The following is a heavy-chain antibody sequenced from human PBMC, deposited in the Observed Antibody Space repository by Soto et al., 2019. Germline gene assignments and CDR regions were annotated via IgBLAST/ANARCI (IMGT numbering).Heavy chain of an antibody. CDR3: ARDSPGWELLYYFDY. Sequence: PGGSLRLSCAASGFTFSSYAMHWVRQAPGKGLEWVAVISYDGSNKYYADSVKGRFTISRDNSKNTLYLQMNSLRAEDTAVYYCARDSPGWELLYYFDYWGQGTLVTVSS. J-gene: IGHJ4*02. V-gene: IGHV3-30-3*01. CDR1: GFTFSSYA. CDR2: ISYDGSNK. D-gene: IGHD1-26*01.